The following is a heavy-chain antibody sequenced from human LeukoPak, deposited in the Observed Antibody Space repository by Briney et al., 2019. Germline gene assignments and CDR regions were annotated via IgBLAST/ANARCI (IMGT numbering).Heavy chain of an antibody. CDR1: GFTFSSYA. CDR2: ISYDGSNK. V-gene: IGHV3-30-3*01. CDR3: ARYCSSTSCYHEDAFDI. Sequence: GRSLRPSCAASGFTFSSYAMHWVRQAPGKGLEWVAVISYDGSNKYYADSVKGRFTISRDNSKNTLYLQMNSLRAEDTAVYYCARYCSSTSCYHEDAFDIWGQGTMVTVSS. J-gene: IGHJ3*02. D-gene: IGHD2-2*01.